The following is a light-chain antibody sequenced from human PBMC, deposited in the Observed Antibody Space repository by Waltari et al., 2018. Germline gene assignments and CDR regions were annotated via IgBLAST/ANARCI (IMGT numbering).Light chain of an antibody. V-gene: IGKV1-39*01. Sequence: DIQMTQSPSSLSTSVGDRAPIPCRASQSISTYLNWYQQKPGKAPKLLIYAASSLQSGVPSRFSGSGSGTDFTLTISSLQPEDFVTYYCQQSYSTPRTFGQGTRLKIK. CDR2: AAS. J-gene: IGKJ2*01. CDR3: QQSYSTPRT. CDR1: QSISTY.